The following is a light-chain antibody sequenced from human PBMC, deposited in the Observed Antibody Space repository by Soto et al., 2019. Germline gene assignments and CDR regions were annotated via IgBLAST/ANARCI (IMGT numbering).Light chain of an antibody. J-gene: IGLJ2*01. CDR3: QSYDSSLSGVE. CDR1: SSDIGGYNY. V-gene: IGLV2-14*01. Sequence: QSALTQPASVSGSPGQSITISCTGTSSDIGGYNYVTWYQQHPGNAPKLMIYEVSNRPSGVSIRFSGSKSGNTASLTISGLQAEDEADYYCQSYDSSLSGVEFGGGTKLTVL. CDR2: EVS.